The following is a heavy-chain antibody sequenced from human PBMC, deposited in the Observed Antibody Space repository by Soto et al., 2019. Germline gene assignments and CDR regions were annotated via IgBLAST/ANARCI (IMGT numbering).Heavy chain of an antibody. D-gene: IGHD4-4*01. CDR1: GGSFSGYY. J-gene: IGHJ5*02. Sequence: PSETLSLTCAVYGGSFSGYYWSWIRQPPGKGLEWIGEINHSGSTNYNPSLKSRVTISVDTSKNQFSLKLSSVTAADTAVYYCARCRSTDGNWFDPWGQGTLVTVSS. V-gene: IGHV4-34*01. CDR2: INHSGST. CDR3: ARCRSTDGNWFDP.